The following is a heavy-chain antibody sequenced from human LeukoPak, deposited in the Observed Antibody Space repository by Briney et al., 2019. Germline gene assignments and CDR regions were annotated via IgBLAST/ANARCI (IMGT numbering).Heavy chain of an antibody. CDR3: ARDGDSYGYDY. CDR2: ISYDGSSK. D-gene: IGHD5-18*01. CDR1: GFTFSSYG. V-gene: IGHV3-30*03. J-gene: IGHJ4*02. Sequence: GGSLRLSCAASGFTFSSYGIHWVRQAPGKGLEWVAVISYDGSSKYYADSVMGRFTISRDNSKNTLFLQMNSLRAEDTAVYYCARDGDSYGYDYWGQGTLVTVSS.